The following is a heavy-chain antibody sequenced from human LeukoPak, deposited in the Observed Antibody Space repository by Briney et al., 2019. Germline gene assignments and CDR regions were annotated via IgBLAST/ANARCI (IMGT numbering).Heavy chain of an antibody. V-gene: IGHV3-20*04. CDR1: GFTFDDYG. D-gene: IGHD3-3*01. CDR3: AKDDDFWSGYSIPFDY. J-gene: IGHJ4*02. Sequence: GGSLRLSCTASGFTFDDYGMSWVRQAPGKGLEWVSAINWNGGSTGYADSVKGRFTISRDNSKNTLYLQMNSLRAEDTAVYYCAKDDDFWSGYSIPFDYWGQGTLVTVSS. CDR2: INWNGGST.